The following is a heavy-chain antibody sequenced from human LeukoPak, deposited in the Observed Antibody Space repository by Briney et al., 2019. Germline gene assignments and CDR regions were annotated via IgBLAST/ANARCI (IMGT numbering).Heavy chain of an antibody. CDR1: GYTFTSYD. V-gene: IGHV1-8*01. CDR3: ARGRLGLRYFDWYIDY. CDR2: MNPNSGNT. J-gene: IGHJ4*02. D-gene: IGHD3-9*01. Sequence: GASVKVSCKASGYTFTSYDINWVRQATGQGLEWMGWMNPNSGNTGCAQKFQGRVTMTRNTSTNTAYMELSSLRSEDTAVYYCARGRLGLRYFDWYIDYWGQGTLVTVS.